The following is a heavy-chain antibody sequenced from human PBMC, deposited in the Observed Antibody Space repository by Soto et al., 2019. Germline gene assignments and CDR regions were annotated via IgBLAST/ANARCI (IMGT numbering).Heavy chain of an antibody. V-gene: IGHV4-34*01. CDR1: GGSFSGYY. CDR2: INHSGST. D-gene: IGHD6-13*01. J-gene: IGHJ6*02. Sequence: KPSETLSLTCAVYGGSFSGYYWSWIRQPPGKGLEWIGEINHSGSTNYNPSLKSRVTISVDTSKNQFSLKLSSVTAADTAVYYCARGWSSSWYYYYGMDVWGQGTTVTVSS. CDR3: ARGWSSSWYYYYGMDV.